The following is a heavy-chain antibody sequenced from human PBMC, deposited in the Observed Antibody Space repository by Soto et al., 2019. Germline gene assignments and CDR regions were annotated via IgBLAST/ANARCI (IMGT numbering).Heavy chain of an antibody. CDR2: ISGSGSPI. V-gene: IGHV3-23*01. CDR1: GFTFISYA. Sequence: GGSLRLSCAASGFTFISYAMSWVRQGPGKGLEWVSTISGSGSPIYYSYSVKGRFTISRDSSKNTLLLQMNSLRADDTAVYYCAQVSPTGFFDYWGQGTLVTVSS. CDR3: AQVSPTGFFDY. J-gene: IGHJ4*02. D-gene: IGHD3-10*01.